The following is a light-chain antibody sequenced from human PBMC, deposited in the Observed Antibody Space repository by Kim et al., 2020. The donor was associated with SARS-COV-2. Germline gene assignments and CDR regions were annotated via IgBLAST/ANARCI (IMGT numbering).Light chain of an antibody. V-gene: IGKV3-11*01. CDR3: QQRSNWPPLT. Sequence: SPGERATLSCRASQSVTNYLALYQQKPGQAPRLLIYDASNRATGIPARFSGSGSGTDFTLTISSLEPEDFAVYYCQQRSNWPPLTFGGGTKVDIK. CDR1: QSVTNY. J-gene: IGKJ4*01. CDR2: DAS.